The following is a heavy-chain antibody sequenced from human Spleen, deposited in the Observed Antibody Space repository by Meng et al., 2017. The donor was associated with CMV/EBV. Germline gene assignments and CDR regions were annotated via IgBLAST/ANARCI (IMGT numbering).Heavy chain of an antibody. J-gene: IGHJ4*02. D-gene: IGHD6-13*01. V-gene: IGHV3-23*01. CDR1: GFTFSDYY. CDR3: AKAFSSSGYREYYDY. Sequence: GESLKISCAASGFTFSDYYMSWIRQAPGKGLEWVSAVTGSGGSTYYADSVKGRFTISRDNSKNTLYLQMNSLRVEDTAVYYCAKAFSSSGYREYYDYWGQGTLVTVSS. CDR2: VTGSGGST.